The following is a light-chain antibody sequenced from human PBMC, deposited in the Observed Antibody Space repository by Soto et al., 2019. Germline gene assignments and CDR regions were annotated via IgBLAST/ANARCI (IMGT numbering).Light chain of an antibody. CDR2: GAS. Sequence: EIVMTQSPATLSVSPGERATLSCRASQSVSSNLAWYQQKPGQAPRLLIYGASTGATGIAARFSGSGSGTEFTHTLSSLQSEDFAVYYWQQYNNWPPWTFGQGTKVEIK. CDR3: QQYNNWPPWT. J-gene: IGKJ1*01. V-gene: IGKV3-15*01. CDR1: QSVSSN.